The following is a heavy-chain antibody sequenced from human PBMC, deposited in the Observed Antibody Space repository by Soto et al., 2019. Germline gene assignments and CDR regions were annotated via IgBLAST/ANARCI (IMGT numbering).Heavy chain of an antibody. CDR3: ARQGKYGSDFDY. J-gene: IGHJ4*02. CDR1: GGSISSYY. V-gene: IGHV4-59*08. D-gene: IGHD2-15*01. CDR2: IYYSGST. Sequence: SETLSLTCTVSGGSISSYYRSWIRQPPGKGLEWIGYIYYSGSTNYNPSLKSRVTISVDTSKNQFSLKLSSVTAADTAVYYCARQGKYGSDFDYWGQGTLVTVSS.